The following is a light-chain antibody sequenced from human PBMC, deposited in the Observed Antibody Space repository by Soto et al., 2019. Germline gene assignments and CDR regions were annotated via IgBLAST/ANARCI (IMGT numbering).Light chain of an antibody. V-gene: IGKV3-20*01. J-gene: IGKJ1*01. CDR3: QQYGSSPRT. Sequence: IVLTQSPVTLSLSPVEGSTLSCRASQSVTGTNLAWYQQRAGQAPRLLIYDAVRRATGIPDRFSGSGSGTDFTLTISRLEPEDFAVYYCQQYGSSPRTCGQGTKVDIK. CDR1: QSVTGTN. CDR2: DAV.